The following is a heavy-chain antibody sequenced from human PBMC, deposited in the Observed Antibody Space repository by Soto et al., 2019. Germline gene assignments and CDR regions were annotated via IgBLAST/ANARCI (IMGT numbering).Heavy chain of an antibody. Sequence: PSETLSLTCTVSGGSVRSGSYYWSWIRQPPGKGLEWIGYIYYRGSTNYNPSLKSRVTISVDTSQNQFSLKLSSVTAADTAVYYCARVEGFWLRSTNHAANNYYYYGMDVWGQGTTVTVSS. CDR3: ARVEGFWLRSTNHAANNYYYYGMDV. D-gene: IGHD5-12*01. CDR1: GGSVRSGSYY. J-gene: IGHJ6*02. V-gene: IGHV4-61*01. CDR2: IYYRGST.